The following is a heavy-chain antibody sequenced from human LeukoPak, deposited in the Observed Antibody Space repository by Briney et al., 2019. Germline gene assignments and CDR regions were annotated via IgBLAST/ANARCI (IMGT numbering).Heavy chain of an antibody. CDR2: INHSGST. J-gene: IGHJ6*03. V-gene: IGHV4-34*01. Sequence: SETLSLTCAVYGGSFSGYYWSWIRQPPGKGLEWIGEINHSGSTNYNPSLKSRVTISVDTSKNQFSLKLSSVIAADTAVYYCARGYGSGSYLYYYYMDVWGKGTTVTVSS. CDR3: ARGYGSGSYLYYYYMDV. CDR1: GGSFSGYY. D-gene: IGHD3-10*01.